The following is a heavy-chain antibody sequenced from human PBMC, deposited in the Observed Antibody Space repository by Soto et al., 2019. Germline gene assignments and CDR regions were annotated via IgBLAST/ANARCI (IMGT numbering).Heavy chain of an antibody. V-gene: IGHV3-30*18. CDR2: ISYDGSNK. CDR3: AKEGVVVPAAMQERYLDY. D-gene: IGHD2-2*01. CDR1: GFTFSSYG. Sequence: GGSLRLSCAASGFTFSSYGMHWVRQAPGQGLEWVAVISYDGSNKYYADSVKGRFTISRDNSKNTLYLQMNSLRAEDTAVYYCAKEGVVVPAAMQERYLDYWGQGTLVTVSS. J-gene: IGHJ4*02.